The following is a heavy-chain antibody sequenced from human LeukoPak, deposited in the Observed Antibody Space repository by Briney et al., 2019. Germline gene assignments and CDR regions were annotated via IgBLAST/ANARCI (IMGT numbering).Heavy chain of an antibody. V-gene: IGHV3-74*01. CDR1: GFTFSSYW. J-gene: IGHJ4*02. CDR2: INSDGSST. Sequence: PGGSLRLSCAASGFTFSSYWMHWVRQAPGKGLAWVSRINSDGSSTSYADSVKGRFTISRDNAKNTLYLQMNSLRAEDTAVYYCARDRGSGWYYFDYWGQGTLVTVSS. D-gene: IGHD6-19*01. CDR3: ARDRGSGWYYFDY.